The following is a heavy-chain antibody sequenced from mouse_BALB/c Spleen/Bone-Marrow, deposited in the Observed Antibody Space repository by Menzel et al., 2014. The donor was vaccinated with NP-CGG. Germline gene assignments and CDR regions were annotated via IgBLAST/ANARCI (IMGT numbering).Heavy chain of an antibody. CDR1: DYTFSYSW. CDR3: ARNPHYYAMDY. Sequence: QVHVKQSGPELVKPGASVKISCKTSDYTFSYSWMNWVRQRPGQGLEWIGRIYPEDGDTNYNGRFKGKATLTADKSSNTTYMQLSSLTSVDSAVYFCARNPHYYAMDYWGQGTSVTVSS. V-gene: IGHV1-82*01. J-gene: IGHJ4*01. CDR2: IYPEDGDT.